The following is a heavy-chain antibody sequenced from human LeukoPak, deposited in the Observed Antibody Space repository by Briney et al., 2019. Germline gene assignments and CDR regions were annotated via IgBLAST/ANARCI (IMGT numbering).Heavy chain of an antibody. J-gene: IGHJ4*02. V-gene: IGHV3-43*01. CDR3: VKDLSYESSGSMIEN. CDR1: GFTFEDYT. Sequence: PGGSLRLSCAASGFTFEDYTMHWVRQGPGKTLEWVSLISWDGTTYYADSLKGRFTISRDNSKNSLYLQMDTLTTDDTAFYYCVKDLSYESSGSMIENWGQGTLVTVSS. D-gene: IGHD3-22*01. CDR2: ISWDGTT.